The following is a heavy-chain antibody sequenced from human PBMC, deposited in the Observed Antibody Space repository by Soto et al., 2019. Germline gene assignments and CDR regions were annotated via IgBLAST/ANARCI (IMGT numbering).Heavy chain of an antibody. D-gene: IGHD3-22*01. Sequence: PSQTLSLTCAISGDSVSSNSAAWNWIRQSPSRGLEWLGRTYYRSKWYNDYAVSVKSRITINPDTSKNQFSLQLNSVTPEDTAVYYCARGYYDSSGYYYPYNWFYPWGQGTLVTVSS. CDR2: TYYRSKWYN. CDR3: ARGYYDSSGYYYPYNWFYP. V-gene: IGHV6-1*01. CDR1: GDSVSSNSAA. J-gene: IGHJ5*02.